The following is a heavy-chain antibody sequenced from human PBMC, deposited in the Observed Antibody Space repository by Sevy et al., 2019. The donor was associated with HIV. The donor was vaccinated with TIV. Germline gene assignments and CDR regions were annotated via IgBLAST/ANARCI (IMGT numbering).Heavy chain of an antibody. V-gene: IGHV3-33*01. CDR1: GFTFSGYG. Sequence: GGSLRLSCAASGFTFSGYGMHWVRQAPGKGLEWVAVIWYDGSNKYYADSVKGRFTISRDNSKNTLYLQMNSLRAEDTAVYYCARDLLDSYYYYYYYGMDVWGQGTTVTVSS. CDR2: IWYDGSNK. J-gene: IGHJ6*02. D-gene: IGHD3-10*01. CDR3: ARDLLDSYYYYYYYGMDV.